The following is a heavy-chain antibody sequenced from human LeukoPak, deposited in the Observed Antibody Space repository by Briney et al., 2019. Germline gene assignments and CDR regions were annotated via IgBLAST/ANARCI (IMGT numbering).Heavy chain of an antibody. Sequence: SETLSLTCAVYGGSFSGYYWSWIRQPPGKGLEWIGYIYYSGSTNYNPSLKSRVTISVETSKNQFSLKLSSVTAADTAVYYCARGHYYDSSGYSSFDIWGQGTMVTVSS. V-gene: IGHV4-59*01. CDR1: GGSFSGYY. CDR2: IYYSGST. CDR3: ARGHYYDSSGYSSFDI. J-gene: IGHJ3*02. D-gene: IGHD3-22*01.